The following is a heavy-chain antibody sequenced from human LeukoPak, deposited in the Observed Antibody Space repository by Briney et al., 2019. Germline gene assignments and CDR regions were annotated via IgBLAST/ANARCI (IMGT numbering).Heavy chain of an antibody. CDR1: GFTFISYA. CDR3: AKAFPTMILVVPYPNFDY. D-gene: IGHD3-22*01. Sequence: GGSLTLSCAAAGFTFISYAMSWVRQAPGQGLEWVSAISGSGGSTYYADSVKGRFTISRDNSKNTLYLQMNSLRAEDTAVYYCAKAFPTMILVVPYPNFDYWRQASLVTVSS. CDR2: ISGSGGST. J-gene: IGHJ4*02. V-gene: IGHV3-23*01.